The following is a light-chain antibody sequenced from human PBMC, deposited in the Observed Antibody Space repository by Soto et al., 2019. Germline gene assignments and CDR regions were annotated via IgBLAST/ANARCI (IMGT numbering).Light chain of an antibody. J-gene: IGKJ2*01. CDR2: GAS. Sequence: VLTQSPGTLSLSPGERATPSCRASQTVSSNYLAWYQQKPGQAPRLLIYGASSRATGIPDRFSGSGSGTDFTLTISRLEPEDFAVYYCQQYGSSISYTFGQGTKLEIK. CDR1: QTVSSNY. V-gene: IGKV3-20*01. CDR3: QQYGSSISYT.